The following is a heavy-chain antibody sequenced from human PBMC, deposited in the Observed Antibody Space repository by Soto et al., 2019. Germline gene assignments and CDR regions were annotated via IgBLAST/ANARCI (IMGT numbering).Heavy chain of an antibody. J-gene: IGHJ5*02. CDR1: GGSISSSSYF. V-gene: IGHV4-39*01. CDR3: ARHPSDFWFDP. D-gene: IGHD2-21*02. Sequence: SETLSLTCSVSGGSISSSSYFWGWTRQPPGKGLEWIGSIYYSGSAYYNPSFKSRVTVSVDTSKNQFSLKLSSVTAADTAVYYCARHPSDFWFDPWGQGTLVTVS. CDR2: IYYSGSA.